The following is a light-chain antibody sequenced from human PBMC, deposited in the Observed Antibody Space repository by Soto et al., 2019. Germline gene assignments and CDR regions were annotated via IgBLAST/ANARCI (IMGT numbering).Light chain of an antibody. Sequence: AIPMTQSPSSLSASVGDRVTITCRASQGIRNDLGWYQQKPGKAPKLLIYAASRLQSGVSSRFSGSGSGTDFTLTISSLHPEDFATYYCLQDYTYPQTFGQGTKVEIK. J-gene: IGKJ1*01. CDR1: QGIRND. V-gene: IGKV1-6*01. CDR2: AAS. CDR3: LQDYTYPQT.